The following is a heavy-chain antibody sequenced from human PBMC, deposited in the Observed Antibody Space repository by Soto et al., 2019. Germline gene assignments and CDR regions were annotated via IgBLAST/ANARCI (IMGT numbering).Heavy chain of an antibody. V-gene: IGHV1-3*01. CDR3: ARAPLYYYDSSGYYYYYGMDV. D-gene: IGHD3-22*01. CDR2: INAGNGNT. CDR1: GYTFTSYA. J-gene: IGHJ6*02. Sequence: ASVKVSCKASGYTFTSYATHWVRQAPGQRLEWMGWINAGNGNTKYSQKFQGRVTITRDTSASTAYMELSSLRSEDTAVYYCARAPLYYYDSSGYYYYYGMDVWGQGTTVTVSS.